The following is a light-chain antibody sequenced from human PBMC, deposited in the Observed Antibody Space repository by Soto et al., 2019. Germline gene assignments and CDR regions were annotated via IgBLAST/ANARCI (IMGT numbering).Light chain of an antibody. CDR2: SSD. CDR3: AAWDDSLNGPL. J-gene: IGLJ2*01. V-gene: IGLV1-44*01. CDR1: SSNIGGNT. Sequence: QSVLTQPPSASGTPGQRVTISCSGSSSNIGGNTENWYQQLPGTAPKLLIFSSDQRPSGVPDRFSGSKSGTSASLAISGLQSEDEADYYCAAWDDSLNGPLFGGGTKLTVL.